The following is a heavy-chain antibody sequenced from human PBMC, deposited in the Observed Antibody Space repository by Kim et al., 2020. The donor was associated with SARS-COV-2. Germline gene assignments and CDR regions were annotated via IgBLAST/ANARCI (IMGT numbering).Heavy chain of an antibody. CDR2: IYYSGST. CDR1: GGSISSSSYY. Sequence: SETLSLTCTVSGGSISSSSYYWGWIRQPPGKGLEWIGSIYYSGSTYYNPSLKSRVTISVDTSKNQFSLKLSSVTAADTAVYYCARDTQWLEGGGYFDYWGQGTLVTVSS. J-gene: IGHJ4*02. D-gene: IGHD6-19*01. V-gene: IGHV4-39*07. CDR3: ARDTQWLEGGGYFDY.